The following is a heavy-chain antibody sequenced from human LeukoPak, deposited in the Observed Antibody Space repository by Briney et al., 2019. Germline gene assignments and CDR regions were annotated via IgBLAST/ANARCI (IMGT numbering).Heavy chain of an antibody. CDR1: GYTFTGYY. CDR2: MNPNSGNS. CDR3: ARGVAAAGTYYYYMDV. V-gene: IGHV1-8*02. D-gene: IGHD6-13*01. J-gene: IGHJ6*03. Sequence: ASVKVSCKASGYTFTGYYMHWVRQAPGQGLEWMGWMNPNSGNSGYAQKFQGRVTMTRNTSISTAYMELSSLRSEDTAVYYCARGVAAAGTYYYYMDVWGKGTTVTVSS.